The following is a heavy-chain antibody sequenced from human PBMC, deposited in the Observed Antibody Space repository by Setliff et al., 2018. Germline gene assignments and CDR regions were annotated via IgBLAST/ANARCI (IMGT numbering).Heavy chain of an antibody. J-gene: IGHJ4*02. V-gene: IGHV4-39*01. CDR1: GGSIAGGTYY. CDR3: ARTGTYRYFDY. D-gene: IGHD1-1*01. CDR2: IYYSGNT. Sequence: SETLSLTCNVSGGSIAGGTYYWGWIRQPPGKGLEWIGRIYYSGNTYYNSSLRSRVTISVDTSKNQFSLKLSSVTAADTAVYYCARTGTYRYFDYWGQGTLVTVSS.